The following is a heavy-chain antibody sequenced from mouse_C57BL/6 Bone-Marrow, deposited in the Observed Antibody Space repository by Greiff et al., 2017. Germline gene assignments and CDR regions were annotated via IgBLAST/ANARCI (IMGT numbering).Heavy chain of an antibody. V-gene: IGHV1-19*01. CDR1: GYTFTDYY. CDR3: ASHYYGGYYAMDY. D-gene: IGHD1-1*01. Sequence: VQLQQSGPVLVKPGASVKMSCKASGYTFTDYYMNWVKQSHGKSLEWIGVINPYNGGTSYNQKFKGKATLTVDKSSSTAYMELNSLTSEDSAVYYCASHYYGGYYAMDYWGQGTSVTVSS. CDR2: INPYNGGT. J-gene: IGHJ4*01.